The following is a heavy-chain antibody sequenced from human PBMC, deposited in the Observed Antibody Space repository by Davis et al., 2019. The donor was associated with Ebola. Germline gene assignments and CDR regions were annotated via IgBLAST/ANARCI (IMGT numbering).Heavy chain of an antibody. D-gene: IGHD2-15*01. V-gene: IGHV1-18*01. CDR2: ISAYNGNT. CDR3: ASLGYCSGGSCYKNTFDI. Sequence: ASVKVSCKASGYTFTSYDINWVRQATGQGLEWMGWISAYNGNTNYAQKLQGRVTMTTDTSTSTAYMELRSLRSDDTAVYYCASLGYCSGGSCYKNTFDIWGQGTMVTVSS. CDR1: GYTFTSYD. J-gene: IGHJ3*02.